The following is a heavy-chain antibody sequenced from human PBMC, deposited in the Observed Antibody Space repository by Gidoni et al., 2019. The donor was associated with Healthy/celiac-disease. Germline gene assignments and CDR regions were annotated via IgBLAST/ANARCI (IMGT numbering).Heavy chain of an antibody. D-gene: IGHD2-2*01. Sequence: EVQLLESGGGLVQPGGSLRLSCAASGFTFSSYAMSWVRQAPGKGLEWVSAISGSGGSTYYADSVKGRFTISRDNSKNTLYLQMNSLRAEDTAVYYCANLQALGGKPAAIRSGYYFDYWGQGTLVTVSS. J-gene: IGHJ4*02. CDR1: GFTFSSYA. CDR3: ANLQALGGKPAAIRSGYYFDY. V-gene: IGHV3-23*01. CDR2: ISGSGGST.